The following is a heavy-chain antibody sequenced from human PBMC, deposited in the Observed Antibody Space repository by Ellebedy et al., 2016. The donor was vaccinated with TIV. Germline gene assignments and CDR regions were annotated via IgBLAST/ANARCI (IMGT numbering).Heavy chain of an antibody. V-gene: IGHV3-33*08. CDR2: IWADGSKT. CDR1: GFTFSNFG. CDR3: ARDRVDYGSGSYPFDI. J-gene: IGHJ3*02. D-gene: IGHD3-10*01. Sequence: GGSLRLSXAASGFTFSNFGMHWVRQTPGKGLEWVAVIWADGSKTYYADSMNGRFTISRDNSKSTVSVQMNSLRAEDTAVYYCARDRVDYGSGSYPFDIWGQGTMVTVSS.